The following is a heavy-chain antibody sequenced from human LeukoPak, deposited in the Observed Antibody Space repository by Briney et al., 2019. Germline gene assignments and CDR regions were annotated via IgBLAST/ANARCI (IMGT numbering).Heavy chain of an antibody. Sequence: GGSLRLSCAVSGFSVTNNYMSWVRQAPGKGLEWVSYITSSGSTTHYADSVKGRFTISRDNAKNSLFLQMNSLRAEDTAVYYCAREWELRAFDYWGQGTLVTVSS. J-gene: IGHJ4*02. D-gene: IGHD1-26*01. V-gene: IGHV3-11*04. CDR3: AREWELRAFDY. CDR1: GFSVTNNY. CDR2: ITSSGSTT.